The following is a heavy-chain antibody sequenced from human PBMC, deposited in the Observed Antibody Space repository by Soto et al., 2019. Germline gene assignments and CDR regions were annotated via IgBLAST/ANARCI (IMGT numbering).Heavy chain of an antibody. V-gene: IGHV3-30*18. CDR2: ISYDGSNK. CDR3: AKDGSSGFDY. J-gene: IGHJ4*02. Sequence: QVQLVESGGGVVQPGRSLRLSCAASGFTFSSYGMHWVRQAPGKGLEWVAVISYDGSNKYYADSVKGRFTISRDNSKNTLYLQVNSLRAEDTAVYYCAKDGSSGFDYWGQGTLVTVSS. CDR1: GFTFSSYG. D-gene: IGHD6-6*01.